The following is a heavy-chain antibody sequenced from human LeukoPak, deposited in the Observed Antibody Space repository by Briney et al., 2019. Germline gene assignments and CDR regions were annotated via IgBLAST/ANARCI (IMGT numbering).Heavy chain of an antibody. CDR1: GFTFSTYA. V-gene: IGHV3-23*01. CDR2: ISGSGDST. Sequence: GGSLRLSCAASGFTFSTYAVNWVRQAPGKGLEWVSTISGSGDSTYYADSVKGRFTISRDNSKNTLYLQMNSLRAEDTAVYYCAKGLSHYDFWSGYYDYWGQGTLVTVSS. CDR3: AKGLSHYDFWSGYYDY. J-gene: IGHJ4*02. D-gene: IGHD3-3*01.